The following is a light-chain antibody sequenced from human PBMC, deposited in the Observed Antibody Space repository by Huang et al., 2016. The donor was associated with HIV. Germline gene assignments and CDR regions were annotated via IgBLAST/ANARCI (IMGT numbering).Light chain of an antibody. CDR3: QQYHSYSWT. Sequence: DIQMTQSPSTLSASVGDRVTITCRASQSISYWLAWYQQKPGKAPNLLIYKSSSLQSGVPSRFSGSGSGTEFTLTISSLQPDDLASYYCQQYHSYSWTFGQGTKVEIK. V-gene: IGKV1-5*03. CDR2: KSS. J-gene: IGKJ1*01. CDR1: QSISYW.